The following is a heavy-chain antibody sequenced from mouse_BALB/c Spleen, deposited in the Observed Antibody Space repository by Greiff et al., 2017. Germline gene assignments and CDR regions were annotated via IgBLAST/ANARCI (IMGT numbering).Heavy chain of an antibody. CDR1: GDSITSGY. CDR2: ISYSGST. Sequence: EVKLQESGPSLVKPSQTLSLTCSVTGDSITSGYWNWIRKFPGNKLEYMGYISYSGSTYYNPSLKSRISITRDTSKNQYYLQLNSVTTEDTATYYCARYGTARATYYFDYWGQGTTLTVSS. D-gene: IGHD3-1*01. V-gene: IGHV3-8*02. J-gene: IGHJ2*01. CDR3: ARYGTARATYYFDY.